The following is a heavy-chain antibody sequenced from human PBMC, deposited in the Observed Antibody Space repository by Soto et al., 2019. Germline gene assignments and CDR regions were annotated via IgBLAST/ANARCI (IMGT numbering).Heavy chain of an antibody. Sequence: GGSLRLSCAASGFTFSSYAMNWVRQAPGKGLEWVSAVSGSGGSTYYADSVKGRFTISRDNSKKTLYLQMNSLRAEDTALYYCAKDRDCSGGSCYYNYWGQGTLVTVSS. CDR2: VSGSGGST. CDR1: GFTFSSYA. D-gene: IGHD2-15*01. CDR3: AKDRDCSGGSCYYNY. V-gene: IGHV3-23*01. J-gene: IGHJ4*02.